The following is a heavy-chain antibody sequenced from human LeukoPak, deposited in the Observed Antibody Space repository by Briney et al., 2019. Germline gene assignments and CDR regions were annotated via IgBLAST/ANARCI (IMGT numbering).Heavy chain of an antibody. CDR1: GGSISSYY. J-gene: IGHJ4*02. CDR3: AREYFVTGYYGSGSYCKRGYFDY. CDR2: IYTSGST. Sequence: RASETLSLTCTVSGGSISSYYWGWIRQPAGKGLEWIGRIYTSGSTNYNPSLKSRVTMSVDTSKNQFSLKLSSVTAADTAVYYCAREYFVTGYYGSGSYCKRGYFDYWGQGTLVTVSS. D-gene: IGHD3-10*01. V-gene: IGHV4-4*07.